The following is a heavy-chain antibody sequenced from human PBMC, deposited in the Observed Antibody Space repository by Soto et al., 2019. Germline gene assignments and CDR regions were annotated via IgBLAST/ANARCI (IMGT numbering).Heavy chain of an antibody. J-gene: IGHJ4*02. Sequence: GGSLRLSCIASGFNVDNVYMSWVRQAPGKGLEWVSVLYTADSANYADSVKGRFTISRDSSKNTVYLQMDSLRAGDTAVYYCARGMGAAWVTPLSHWGQGTLVTVSS. D-gene: IGHD2-21*02. CDR1: GFNVDNVY. CDR3: ARGMGAAWVTPLSH. V-gene: IGHV3-53*01. CDR2: LYTADSA.